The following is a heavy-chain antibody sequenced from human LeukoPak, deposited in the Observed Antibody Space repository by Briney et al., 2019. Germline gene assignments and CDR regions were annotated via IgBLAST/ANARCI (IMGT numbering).Heavy chain of an antibody. CDR2: ISGSGAST. V-gene: IGHV3-23*01. J-gene: IGHJ4*02. D-gene: IGHD6-19*01. CDR1: GFTFSSSA. CDR3: AKDSGYSSGWYFV. Sequence: GGSLRLSCAASGFTFSSSAMSWVRQAPGRGLEWVSGISGSGASTFYADSVKGRFTLSRDNSKNTLYLQMNSLRAEDTAVYYCAKDSGYSSGWYFVWGQGTLVTVSS.